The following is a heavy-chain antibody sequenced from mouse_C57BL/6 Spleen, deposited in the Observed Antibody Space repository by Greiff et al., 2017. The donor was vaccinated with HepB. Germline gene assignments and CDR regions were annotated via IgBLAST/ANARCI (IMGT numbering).Heavy chain of an antibody. J-gene: IGHJ2*01. D-gene: IGHD1-1*01. CDR1: GYAFSSYW. CDR2: IYPGDGDT. CDR3: ARRITTVVALDY. V-gene: IGHV1-80*01. Sequence: VQLQQSGAELVKPGASVKISCKASGYAFSSYWMNWVKQRPGKGLEWIGQIYPGDGDTNYNGKFKGKATLTADKSSSTAYMQLSSLTSEDSAVYFCARRITTVVALDYGGQGTTLTVSS.